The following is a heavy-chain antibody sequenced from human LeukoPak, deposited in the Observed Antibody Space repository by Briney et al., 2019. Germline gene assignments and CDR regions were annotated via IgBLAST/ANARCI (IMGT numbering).Heavy chain of an antibody. CDR3: ARTSSSGYYWYFDL. Sequence: ETLSLTCTVSGGSLSTYYWSWIRQPPGKGLEWIGYIYYSGSTNYNPSLKRRVTISVDTSKNQFSLKLSSVTAADTAVYYCARTSSSGYYWYFDLWGRGTLVTVSS. D-gene: IGHD3-22*01. CDR1: GGSLSTYY. CDR2: IYYSGST. V-gene: IGHV4-59*01. J-gene: IGHJ2*01.